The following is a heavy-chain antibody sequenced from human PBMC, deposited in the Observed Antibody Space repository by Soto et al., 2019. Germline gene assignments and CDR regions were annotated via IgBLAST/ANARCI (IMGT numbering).Heavy chain of an antibody. CDR1: GFTFSSYG. D-gene: IGHD3-9*01. V-gene: IGHV3-30*18. CDR3: AKEMYDILTGYYYPYFDY. Sequence: GGSLRVSCAASGFTFSSYGMHWVRQAPGKGLEWVAVISYDGSNKYYADSVKGRFTISRDNSKNTLYLQMNSLRAEDTAVYYCAKEMYDILTGYYYPYFDYWGQGTLVTVSS. J-gene: IGHJ4*02. CDR2: ISYDGSNK.